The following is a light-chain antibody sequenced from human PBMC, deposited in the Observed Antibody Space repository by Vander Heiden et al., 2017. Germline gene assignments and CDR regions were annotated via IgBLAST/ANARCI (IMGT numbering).Light chain of an antibody. CDR2: AAS. V-gene: IGKV1-39*01. Sequence: DIQMTQSPSSLSASVGDRVTITCRASRAISSYLNWYQQKPGKAPKLLVYAASSLQSGVPSRFSGSGSGTDVTLTISSLQPEDFATYYCQQSYSTPFTFSPGTKVNIK. CDR3: QQSYSTPFT. J-gene: IGKJ3*01. CDR1: RAISSY.